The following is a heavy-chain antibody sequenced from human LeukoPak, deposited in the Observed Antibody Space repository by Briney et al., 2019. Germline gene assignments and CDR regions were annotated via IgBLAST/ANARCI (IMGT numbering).Heavy chain of an antibody. J-gene: IGHJ5*02. CDR1: GFTVSSNS. V-gene: IGHV3-53*01. CDR3: AKIGEFLGYCSSTSCYSWFDP. D-gene: IGHD2-2*01. Sequence: GGSLRLSCTVSGFTVSSNSMSWVRQAPGKGLEWVSSIYSDNTHYSDSVKGRFTISRDNSKNTLYLQMNSLRAEDTAVYYCAKIGEFLGYCSSTSCYSWFDPWGQGTLVTVSS. CDR2: IYSDNT.